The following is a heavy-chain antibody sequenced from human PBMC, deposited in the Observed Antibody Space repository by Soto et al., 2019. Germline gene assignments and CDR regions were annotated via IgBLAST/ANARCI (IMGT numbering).Heavy chain of an antibody. CDR1: GGSIISGGCY. CDR3: ARDPGYYHDSSGYHDS. D-gene: IGHD3-22*01. V-gene: IGHV4-31*11. J-gene: IGHJ5*01. Sequence: PSETLSLTCAVSGGSIISGGCYWTWIRQHPGKGLEWIGYIYYSGSTYYNPSLKSRSTISVDTSKNQFSLKLTSVTAADTAVYYCARDPGYYHDSSGYHDSWGQGILVTVSS. CDR2: IYYSGST.